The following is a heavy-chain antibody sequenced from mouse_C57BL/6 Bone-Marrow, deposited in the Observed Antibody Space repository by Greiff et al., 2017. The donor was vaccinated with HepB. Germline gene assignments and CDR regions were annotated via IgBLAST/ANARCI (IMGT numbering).Heavy chain of an antibody. J-gene: IGHJ1*03. D-gene: IGHD1-1*01. CDR2: IDPEDGDT. CDR1: GFNIKDYY. CDR3: TTGLDYYGSRRGYFDV. V-gene: IGHV14-1*01. Sequence: VQLQQSGAELVRPGASVKLSCTASGFNIKDYYMHWVKQRPEQGLEWIGRIDPEDGDTEYAPKFQGKATMTADTSSNTAYLQRSSLTSEDTAVYYCTTGLDYYGSRRGYFDVWGTGTTVTVSS.